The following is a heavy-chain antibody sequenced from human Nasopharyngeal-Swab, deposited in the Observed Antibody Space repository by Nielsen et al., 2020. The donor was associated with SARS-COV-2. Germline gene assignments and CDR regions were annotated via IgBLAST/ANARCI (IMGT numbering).Heavy chain of an antibody. CDR1: GYTFTSYA. Sequence: ASVKVSCKASGYTFTSYAMNWVRQAPGQGLEWMGWINTNTGNPTYAQGFTGRFVFSLDTSVSTAYLQIGSLKAEDTAVYYCARDEKSQGIFGVVISGQWWFDRWGQGTLVTVSS. V-gene: IGHV7-4-1*01. J-gene: IGHJ5*02. CDR2: INTNTGNP. CDR3: ARDEKSQGIFGVVISGQWWFDR. D-gene: IGHD3-3*01.